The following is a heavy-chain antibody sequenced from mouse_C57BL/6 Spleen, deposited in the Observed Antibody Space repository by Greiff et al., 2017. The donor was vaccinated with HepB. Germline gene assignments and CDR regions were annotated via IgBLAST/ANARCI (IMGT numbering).Heavy chain of an antibody. D-gene: IGHD1-1*01. V-gene: IGHV5-4*01. CDR3: ARDRAYYYGSSYGFAY. J-gene: IGHJ3*01. CDR2: ISDGGSYT. Sequence: EVQGVESGGGLVKPGGSLKLSCAASGFTFSSYAMSWVRQTPEKRLEWVATISDGGSYTYYPDNVKGRFTISRDNAKNNLYLQMSHLKSEDTAMYYCARDRAYYYGSSYGFAYWGQGTLVTVSA. CDR1: GFTFSSYA.